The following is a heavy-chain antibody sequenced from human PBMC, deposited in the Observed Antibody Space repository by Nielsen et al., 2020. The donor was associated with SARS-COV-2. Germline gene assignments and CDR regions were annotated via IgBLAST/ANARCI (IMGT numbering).Heavy chain of an antibody. CDR1: GFIVSSKY. J-gene: IGHJ4*02. CDR2: FYSGGTT. D-gene: IGHD5-18*01. Sequence: GESLKIYCAASGFIVSSKYMNWVRQAPGKGLEWGSVFYSGGTTLYADSVKGRFIISRDNSRNTLYLQMNSLRVEDTAMYYCAREGDTYGVRNFDYWGQGIMVTFSS. V-gene: IGHV3-53*01. CDR3: AREGDTYGVRNFDY.